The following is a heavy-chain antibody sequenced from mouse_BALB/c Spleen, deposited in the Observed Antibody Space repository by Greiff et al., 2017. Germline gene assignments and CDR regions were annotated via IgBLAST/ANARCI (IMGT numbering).Heavy chain of an antibody. D-gene: IGHD2-13*01. Sequence: VQLQQSGAELARPGASVKMSCKASGYTFTSYTMHWVKQRPGQGLEWIGYINPSSGYTNYNQKFKDKATLTADKSSSTAYMQLSSLTSEDSAVYYCARDYLILYYYAMDYWGQGTSVTVSS. V-gene: IGHV1-4*01. CDR2: INPSSGYT. J-gene: IGHJ4*01. CDR1: GYTFTSYT. CDR3: ARDYLILYYYAMDY.